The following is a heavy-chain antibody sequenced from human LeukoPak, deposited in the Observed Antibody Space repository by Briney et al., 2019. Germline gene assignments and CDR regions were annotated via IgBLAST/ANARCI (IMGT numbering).Heavy chain of an antibody. J-gene: IGHJ3*02. CDR1: GVSISSGDYY. CDR3: ARDSYGDYGSAFDI. D-gene: IGHD4-17*01. CDR2: IYYSGST. V-gene: IGHV4-30-4*01. Sequence: PSETLSLTCTVSGVSISSGDYYWSWIRQPPEKGLEWIGYIYYSGSTYYNPSLKSRVTISVDTSKNQFSLKLSSVTAADTAVYYCARDSYGDYGSAFDIWGQGTMVTVSS.